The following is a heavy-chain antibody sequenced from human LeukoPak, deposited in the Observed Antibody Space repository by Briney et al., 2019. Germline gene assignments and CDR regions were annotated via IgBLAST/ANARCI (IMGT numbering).Heavy chain of an antibody. V-gene: IGHV3-33*01. J-gene: IGHJ4*02. CDR1: GFTFSSYG. CDR2: IWCDGSNK. Sequence: GGSLRLSCAASGFTFSSYGMHWVRQAPGKGLEWVAVIWCDGSNKYYADSVKGRFTISRDNSKNTLYLQMNSLRAEDTAVYYCARDLLRRKPYYYGSGSYNGPDYWGQGTLVTVSS. CDR3: ARDLLRRKPYYYGSGSYNGPDY. D-gene: IGHD3-10*01.